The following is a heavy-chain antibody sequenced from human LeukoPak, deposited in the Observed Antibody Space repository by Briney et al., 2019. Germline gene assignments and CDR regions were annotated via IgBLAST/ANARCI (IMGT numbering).Heavy chain of an antibody. Sequence: ASVKVSCKASGYSFSSYGISWVRQAPGQGLEWMGIINPSGGSTSYAQKFQGRVTMTRDTSTSTVYMELSSLRSEDTAVYYCARGGIFDYWGQGTLSTSPQ. CDR1: GYSFSSYG. J-gene: IGHJ4*02. D-gene: IGHD3-10*01. V-gene: IGHV1-46*01. CDR2: INPSGGST. CDR3: ARGGIFDY.